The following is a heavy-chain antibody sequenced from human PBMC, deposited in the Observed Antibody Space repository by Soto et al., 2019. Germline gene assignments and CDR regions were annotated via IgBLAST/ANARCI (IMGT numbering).Heavy chain of an antibody. CDR3: VRDRDWAFDI. J-gene: IGHJ3*02. CDR1: GYTFSEYS. D-gene: IGHD3-9*01. CDR2: SGTSRKYI. V-gene: IGHV3-48*02. Sequence: LRLSCAASGYTFSEYSMNWVRQAPGKGLEWVSYSGTSRKYIFYADSVRGRFTISRDDAKSSLYLQLNSLRDEDTAVYYCVRDRDWAFDIWGQGTMVTVSS.